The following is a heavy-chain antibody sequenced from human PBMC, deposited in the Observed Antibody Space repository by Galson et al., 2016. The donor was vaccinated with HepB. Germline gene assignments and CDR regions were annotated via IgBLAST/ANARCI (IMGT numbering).Heavy chain of an antibody. CDR3: ARGRLMVRGVILDY. V-gene: IGHV4-34*01. Sequence: SETLSLTCAVFGGSFSGYYRSWIRRPPGKGLEWTGEINHSGSTNYNPSLRSRVTISVDTSKNQFSLKLSSVTAADTAVYYCARGRLMVRGVILDYWGQGTLVTVSS. D-gene: IGHD3-10*01. CDR2: INHSGST. CDR1: GGSFSGYY. J-gene: IGHJ4*02.